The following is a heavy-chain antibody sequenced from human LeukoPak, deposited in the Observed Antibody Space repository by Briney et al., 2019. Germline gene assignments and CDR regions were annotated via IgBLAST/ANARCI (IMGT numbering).Heavy chain of an antibody. D-gene: IGHD2-15*01. CDR3: ARDCSGGSCYPGDF. CDR2: ISVSGNT. J-gene: IGHJ4*02. CDR1: GFTLSSYA. V-gene: IGHV3-23*01. Sequence: GGSLRLSCAASGFTLSSYAMSWVRQAPGKGLEWVSAISVSGNTYHADSVKGRFTISRDSSKNTLYLQMNSLRAEDTAVYYCARDCSGGSCYPGDFWGQGTLVTVSS.